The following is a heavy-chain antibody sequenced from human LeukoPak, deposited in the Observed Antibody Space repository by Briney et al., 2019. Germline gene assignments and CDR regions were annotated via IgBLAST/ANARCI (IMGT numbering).Heavy chain of an antibody. CDR1: AFSFSDYA. J-gene: IGHJ4*02. V-gene: IGHV3-23*01. CDR2: ISGSGSST. Sequence: GGSLRLSCAASAFSFSDYAMSWVRQTPGKGLEWVSAISGSGSSTYHADSVKGRFTISRDNSRNTVHLQMNNLRAEDTAVYYCARQLGYCSDGSCYFDHWGQGVLVTVSS. D-gene: IGHD2-15*01. CDR3: ARQLGYCSDGSCYFDH.